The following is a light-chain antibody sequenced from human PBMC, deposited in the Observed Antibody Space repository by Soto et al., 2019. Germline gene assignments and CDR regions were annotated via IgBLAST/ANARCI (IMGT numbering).Light chain of an antibody. CDR2: GAS. J-gene: IGKJ1*01. Sequence: DIVMTQSPATLSVSPGERATLSCRASQSVSSNLAWYQQKPGQAPRLLIYGASTRATGIPARFSGSGSGTEFTLTISSLQSEDFAVYYCQQYNNWPKTFGQGTMVEIK. CDR1: QSVSSN. CDR3: QQYNNWPKT. V-gene: IGKV3-15*01.